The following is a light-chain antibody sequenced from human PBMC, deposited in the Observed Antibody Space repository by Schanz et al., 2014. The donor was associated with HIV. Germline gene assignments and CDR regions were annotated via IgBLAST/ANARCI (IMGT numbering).Light chain of an antibody. CDR3: CSYAGTKTHVV. CDR2: EVI. CDR1: SSDVGGYNH. J-gene: IGLJ2*01. Sequence: QSALTQPPSASGSPGQSVTISCTGTSSDVGGYNHVSWYQQHPGKAPKLMIYEVIKRPSGVPDRFSGSKSGNTASLTISGLQAEDEAEYFCCSYAGTKTHVVFGGGTKLTVL. V-gene: IGLV2-8*01.